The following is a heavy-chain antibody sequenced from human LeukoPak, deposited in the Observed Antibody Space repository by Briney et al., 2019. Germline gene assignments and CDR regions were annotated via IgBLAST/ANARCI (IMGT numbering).Heavy chain of an antibody. CDR2: ISDNGVTR. D-gene: IGHD5-18*01. V-gene: IGHV3-23*01. Sequence: TGGSLRLSCAASGFTFSSYVMNWVRQAPGKGLEWVSSISDNGVTRYYADSVKGRFTISRDNSKNTLYLQMNSLRAEDTAVYYCAKGTWIQLFPDYWGQGTLVTVSS. J-gene: IGHJ4*02. CDR1: GFTFSSYV. CDR3: AKGTWIQLFPDY.